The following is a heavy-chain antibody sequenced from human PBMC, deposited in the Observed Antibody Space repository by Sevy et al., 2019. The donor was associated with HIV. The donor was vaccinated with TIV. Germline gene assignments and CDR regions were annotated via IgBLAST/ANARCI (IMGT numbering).Heavy chain of an antibody. J-gene: IGHJ4*02. CDR1: GYTFNNYI. V-gene: IGHV1-3*04. D-gene: IGHD2-15*01. CDR3: ARDFCSGGSCYSAFVY. Sequence: ASVKVSCKGSGYTFNNYIIYWVRQAPGQSLEWMGWVNTATGDTRRSPMFQGRVIITRDTSARTAYMELNSLRSEDTAVYYCARDFCSGGSCYSAFVYWGQGTLVTVSS. CDR2: VNTATGDT.